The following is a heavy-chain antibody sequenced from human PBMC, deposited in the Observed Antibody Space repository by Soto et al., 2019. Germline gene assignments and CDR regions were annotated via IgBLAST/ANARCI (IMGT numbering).Heavy chain of an antibody. CDR3: AKDISTWDYDFWSGYYRHYYYYMDV. Sequence: QVQLVESGGGVVQPGRSLRLSCAASGFTFSSYGMHWVRQAPGKGLEWVAVISYDGSNKYYADSVKGRFTISRDNSKNTLYLQMKSLRAEDTAVYYCAKDISTWDYDFWSGYYRHYYYYMDVWGKGTTVTVSS. CDR2: ISYDGSNK. CDR1: GFTFSSYG. D-gene: IGHD3-3*01. J-gene: IGHJ6*03. V-gene: IGHV3-30*18.